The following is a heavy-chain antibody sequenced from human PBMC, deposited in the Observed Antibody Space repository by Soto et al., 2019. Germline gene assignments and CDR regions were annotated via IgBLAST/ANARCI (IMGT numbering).Heavy chain of an antibody. CDR2: ISVYNGHT. CDR3: ARGDYGGNSDFLSN. Sequence: QVQLVQSGAEVKKPGASVKVSCKASGYTFTNYGISWVRQAPGQGFEWMGWISVYNGHTNYAQKFQGRVTMTTDTSTSTAYMELRILRSYDTAIYYCARGDYGGNSDFLSNWGQGTLVTVSS. D-gene: IGHD4-17*01. CDR1: GYTFTNYG. V-gene: IGHV1-18*04. J-gene: IGHJ4*02.